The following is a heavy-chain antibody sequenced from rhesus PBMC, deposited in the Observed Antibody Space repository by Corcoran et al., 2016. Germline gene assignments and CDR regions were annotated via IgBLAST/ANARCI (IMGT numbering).Heavy chain of an antibody. Sequence: EVQLVESGGGLVQPGGSLRLSCAASGFTFSDHYMDWVRRAPGKGLEWVSSICGSSSSTYYPDSVKGRFTISRDNAKNTLYLQMNSPRAEDTAVYYCARGTYYFDYWGQGVLVTVSS. CDR2: ICGSSSST. J-gene: IGHJ4*01. CDR1: GFTFSDHY. V-gene: IGHV3-37*01. CDR3: ARGTYYFDY.